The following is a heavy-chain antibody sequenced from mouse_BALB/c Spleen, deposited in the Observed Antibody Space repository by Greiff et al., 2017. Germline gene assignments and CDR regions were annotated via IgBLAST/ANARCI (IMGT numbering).Heavy chain of an antibody. J-gene: IGHJ4*01. CDR2: IWAGGST. Sequence: QVQLKESGPGLVAPSQSLSITCTVSGFSLTSYGVHWVRQPPGKGLEWLGVIWAGGSTNYNSALMSRLSISKDNSKSQVFLKMNSLQTDDTAMYYCARDGYVWYYAMDYWGQGTSVTVSS. CDR3: ARDGYVWYYAMDY. CDR1: GFSLTSYG. D-gene: IGHD2-2*01. V-gene: IGHV2-9*02.